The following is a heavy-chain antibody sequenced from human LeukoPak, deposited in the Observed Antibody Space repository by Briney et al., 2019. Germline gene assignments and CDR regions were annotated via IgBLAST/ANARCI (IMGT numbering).Heavy chain of an antibody. V-gene: IGHV3-30*02. CDR2: IRYDGSNK. CDR1: GFTFSSSG. Sequence: GGSLRLSCAASGFTFSSSGMHWVRQAPGKGLEWVALIRYDGSNKYYADSVKGRFTISRDNSKNTLYLQVNSLRAEDTAMYYCAKDLGYSYGYVDYWGRGALVTVSS. CDR3: AKDLGYSYGYVDY. J-gene: IGHJ4*02. D-gene: IGHD5-18*01.